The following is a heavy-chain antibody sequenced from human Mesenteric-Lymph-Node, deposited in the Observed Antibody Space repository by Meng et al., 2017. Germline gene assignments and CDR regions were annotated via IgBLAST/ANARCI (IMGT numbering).Heavy chain of an antibody. Sequence: GGSLRSPCEASGFIFRNNDLIWVRQVPGEGLKFFSGINGGGDRTSDAVSVKGRFTNYRDNSKNTLYLQMNNLRVEDTAVYYCVKDPHWEGDCWGQGTMVTVSS. D-gene: IGHD1-26*01. CDR3: VKDPHWEGDC. CDR2: INGGGDRT. J-gene: IGHJ5*01. CDR1: GFIFRNND. V-gene: IGHV3-23*01.